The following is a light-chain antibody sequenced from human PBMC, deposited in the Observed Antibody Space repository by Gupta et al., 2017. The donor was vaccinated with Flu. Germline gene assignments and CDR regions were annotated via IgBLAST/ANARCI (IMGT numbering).Light chain of an antibody. CDR1: HSVRNR. J-gene: IGKJ5*01. CDR2: GPS. CDR3: QQDDHWPLT. Sequence: PVILSVPPGDTVTLACRASHSVRNRIAWYQQVPGQAPRLLIYGPSTRATGIPARFSGSGSATDFTLTISSLQSEDFALYYCQQDDHWPLTFGQGTRLEIK. V-gene: IGKV3-15*01.